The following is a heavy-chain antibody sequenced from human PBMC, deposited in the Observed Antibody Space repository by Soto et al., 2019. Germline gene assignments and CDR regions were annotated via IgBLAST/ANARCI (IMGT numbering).Heavy chain of an antibody. J-gene: IGHJ6*02. CDR1: GGTFSRYA. D-gene: IGHD1-1*01. Sequence: QVQLVQSGAEVKKPGSSVKVSCKASGGTFSRYAFSWVRQAPGQGPEWMGGISPMYGTANYAQKFQGRVTIIADRSTNTVYMELSSLRSEDTAVYYCAKGDGGLRDNWKYHYYAFDVWGPGTSVTVSS. CDR3: AKGDGGLRDNWKYHYYAFDV. V-gene: IGHV1-69*14. CDR2: ISPMYGTA.